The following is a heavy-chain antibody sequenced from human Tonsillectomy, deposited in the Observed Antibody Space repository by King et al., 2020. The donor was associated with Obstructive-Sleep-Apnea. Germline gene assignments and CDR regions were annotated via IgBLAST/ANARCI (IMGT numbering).Heavy chain of an antibody. CDR3: ASLYYYDSSGYYFDY. CDR1: GGSISSYY. J-gene: IGHJ4*02. Sequence: QLQESGPGLVKPSETLSLTCTVSGGSISSYYWSWIRQPPGKGLEWIGYIYYSGSTNYNPSLKSRVTISVDTSKNKFSLKLSSVTAADTAVYYCASLYYYDSSGYYFDYWGQGTLVTVSS. D-gene: IGHD3-22*01. CDR2: IYYSGST. V-gene: IGHV4-59*08.